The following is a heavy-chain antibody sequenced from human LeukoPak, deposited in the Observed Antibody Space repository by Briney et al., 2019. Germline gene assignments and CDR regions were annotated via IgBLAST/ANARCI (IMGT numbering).Heavy chain of an antibody. D-gene: IGHD1-26*01. J-gene: IGHJ3*02. Sequence: SETLSLTCTVSGGSISSYYWSWIRQPPGKGLEGIGYIYYSGSTNYNPSLKSRVTISVDTSKNQFSLKLSSVTAADTAVYYCASVVGSLDAFDIWGQGTMVTVSS. CDR3: ASVVGSLDAFDI. CDR2: IYYSGST. CDR1: GGSISSYY. V-gene: IGHV4-59*12.